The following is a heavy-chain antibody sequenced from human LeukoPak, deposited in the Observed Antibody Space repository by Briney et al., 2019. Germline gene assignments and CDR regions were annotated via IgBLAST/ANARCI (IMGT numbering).Heavy chain of an antibody. CDR2: IYYSGST. CDR1: GGSISSYY. Sequence: PSESLSLTCTVAGGSISSYYWSWLRQPPGKGLEGIGYIYYSGSTNYNPSLKSRVTISVDTSKNQFSLKLSSVTAADTAVYYCARGTLLGLFDYWGQGTLVTVSS. D-gene: IGHD3-16*01. CDR3: ARGTLLGLFDY. V-gene: IGHV4-59*01. J-gene: IGHJ4*02.